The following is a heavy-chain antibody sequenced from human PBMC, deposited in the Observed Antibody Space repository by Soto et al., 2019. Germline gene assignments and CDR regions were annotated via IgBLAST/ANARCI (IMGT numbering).Heavy chain of an antibody. CDR2: IYYSGST. D-gene: IGHD6-13*01. V-gene: IGHV4-59*08. CDR1: GGSISSYY. J-gene: IGHJ6*02. Sequence: PSETLSLTCTVSGGSISSYYWSWIRQPPGKGLEWIGYIYYSGSTNYNPSLKSRVTISVDTSKNQFSLKLSSVTAADTAVYYCARHYSSSRYPYYYYGMDVWGQGTTVTVSS. CDR3: ARHYSSSRYPYYYYGMDV.